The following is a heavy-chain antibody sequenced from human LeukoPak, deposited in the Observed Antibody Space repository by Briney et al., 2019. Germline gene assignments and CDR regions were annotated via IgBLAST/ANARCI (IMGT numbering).Heavy chain of an antibody. CDR3: VRGYCSGGSCYRRHYWYFDL. V-gene: IGHV4-61*02. J-gene: IGHJ2*01. Sequence: SETLSLTCTVSGGSISSGSYYWSWIRQPAGKGLEWIGRIYTSGSTNYNPSLRSRVTISVDTSKNQFSLKLSSVTAADTAVYYCVRGYCSGGSCYRRHYWYFDLWGRGTLVTVSS. D-gene: IGHD2-15*01. CDR2: IYTSGST. CDR1: GGSISSGSYY.